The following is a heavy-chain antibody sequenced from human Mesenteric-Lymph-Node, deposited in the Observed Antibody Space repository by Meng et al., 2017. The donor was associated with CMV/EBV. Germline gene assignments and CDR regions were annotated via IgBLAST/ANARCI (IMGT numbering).Heavy chain of an antibody. Sequence: SETLSLTCAVYGGSFSGYYWSLIRQPPGKGLEWIGEINHSGSTNYNPSLKSRVTISVDTSKNQFSLKLSSVTAADTAVYYCARDIADSSWSSYYGMGVWGQGTTVTVSS. J-gene: IGHJ6*02. CDR2: INHSGST. CDR3: ARDIADSSWSSYYGMGV. CDR1: GGSFSGYY. D-gene: IGHD6-13*01. V-gene: IGHV4-34*01.